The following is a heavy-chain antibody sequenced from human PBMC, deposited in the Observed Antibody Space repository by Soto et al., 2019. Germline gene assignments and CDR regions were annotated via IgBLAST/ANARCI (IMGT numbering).Heavy chain of an antibody. CDR3: ARGRGSGSSYVLDY. D-gene: IGHD3-10*01. Sequence: ASVKVSCKASGYTFISYDINWVRQATGQGPEWMGWMSPTSGNAGYAQKFPGRVTVTRNTSIRTAYMELSSLTSDDTAVYYCARGRGSGSSYVLDYWGQGTPVTVSS. CDR1: GYTFISYD. V-gene: IGHV1-8*02. J-gene: IGHJ4*02. CDR2: MSPTSGNA.